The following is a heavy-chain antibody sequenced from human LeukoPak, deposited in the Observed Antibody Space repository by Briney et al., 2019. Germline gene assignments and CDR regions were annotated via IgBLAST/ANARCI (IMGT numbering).Heavy chain of an antibody. CDR1: GFTFSSYA. CDR2: ISYDGSNK. D-gene: IGHD3-22*01. CDR3: AKGYYDSSGYVTPGGDAFDI. Sequence: GGSLRLSCAASGFTFSSYAMHWVRQAPGKGLEWVAVISYDGSNKYYADSVKGRFTISRDNSKDTLYLQMNSLRAEDTAVYYCAKGYYDSSGYVTPGGDAFDIWGQGTMVTVSS. V-gene: IGHV3-30-3*01. J-gene: IGHJ3*02.